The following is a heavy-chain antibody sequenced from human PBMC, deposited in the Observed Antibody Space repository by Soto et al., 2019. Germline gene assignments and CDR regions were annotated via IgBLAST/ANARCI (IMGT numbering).Heavy chain of an antibody. CDR1: GGSISSGGYS. CDR2: IYHSGST. V-gene: IGHV4-30-2*02. CDR3: ARTGGDGSLDV. J-gene: IGHJ6*02. Sequence: SETLSLTCAVSGGSISSGGYSWSWIRQPPGKGLEWIGYIYHSGSTYYNPSLKSRVTISVDTSKNQFSLKLSSVTAADTAVYYCARTGGDGSLDVWGQGTTVTVSS. D-gene: IGHD3-16*01.